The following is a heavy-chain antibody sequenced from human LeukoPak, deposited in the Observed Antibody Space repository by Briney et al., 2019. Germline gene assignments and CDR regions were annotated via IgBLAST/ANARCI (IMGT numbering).Heavy chain of an antibody. CDR1: GGSISSYY. J-gene: IGHJ6*03. CDR2: IYTSGST. V-gene: IGHV4-4*07. Sequence: SETLSLTCTVSGGSISSYYWSWIRQPAGKGLEWIGRIYTSGSTNYNPSLKSRVTMSVDTSKNQFSLKLSSVTAADTAVYYCARDIEVWFGEFQYYYYMDVWGKGTTVTISS. D-gene: IGHD3-10*01. CDR3: ARDIEVWFGEFQYYYYMDV.